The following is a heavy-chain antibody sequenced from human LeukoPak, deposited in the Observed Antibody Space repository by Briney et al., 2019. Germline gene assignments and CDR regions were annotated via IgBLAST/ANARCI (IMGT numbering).Heavy chain of an antibody. Sequence: ASVKVSCKASGGTFSSYAISWVRQAPGQGLEWMGWISTYNGDTNYAQKFQGRVTMTTDTSTSIAYMELRSLRSDDTAVYYCARDRYCSGGSFYRGPNDYWGQGTLVTVSS. CDR2: ISTYNGDT. D-gene: IGHD2-15*01. CDR1: GGTFSSYA. CDR3: ARDRYCSGGSFYRGPNDY. V-gene: IGHV1-18*01. J-gene: IGHJ4*02.